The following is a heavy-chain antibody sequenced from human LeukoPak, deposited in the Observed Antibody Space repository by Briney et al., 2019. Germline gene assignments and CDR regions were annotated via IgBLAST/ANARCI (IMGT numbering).Heavy chain of an antibody. CDR1: GFTFTMYW. CDR3: TKVRTFAVAGTFDY. CDR2: MKQDGRGI. V-gene: IGHV3-7*01. J-gene: IGHJ4*02. D-gene: IGHD6-19*01. Sequence: GGSLRLSCVASGFTFTMYWMTWFRQVPGKGLEWVANMKQDGRGINYLDSVKGRFTISRDNAKKSLYLQMSSLRVADTAVYYCTKVRTFAVAGTFDYWGQGSLVTVSS.